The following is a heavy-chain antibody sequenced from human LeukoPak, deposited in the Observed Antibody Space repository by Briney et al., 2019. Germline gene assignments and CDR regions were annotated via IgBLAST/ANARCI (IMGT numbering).Heavy chain of an antibody. CDR2: IDPSDSYT. V-gene: IGHV5-10-1*01. CDR1: GYSFTSYW. D-gene: IGHD5-18*01. CDR3: ARRDRYSRYSFGY. J-gene: IGHJ4*02. Sequence: GESLRISCKGSGYSFTSYWITWVRQMPGKGLEWMGRIDPSDSYTNYSPSFQGHVTISVDKSISTAYLQWSSLKASDTAMYYCARRDRYSRYSFGYWGQGTLVTVSS.